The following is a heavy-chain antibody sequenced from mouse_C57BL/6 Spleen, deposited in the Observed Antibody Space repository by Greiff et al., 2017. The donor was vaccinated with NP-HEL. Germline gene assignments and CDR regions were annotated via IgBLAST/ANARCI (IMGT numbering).Heavy chain of an antibody. CDR3: ASTVVAKWAMDY. CDR1: GFTFSDYG. D-gene: IGHD1-1*01. J-gene: IGHJ4*01. CDR2: ISSGSSTI. Sequence: EVHLVESGGGLVKPGGSLKLSCAASGFTFSDYGMHWVRQAPEKGLEWVAYISSGSSTIYYADTVKGRFTISRDNAKNTLFLQMTSLRSEDTAMYYCASTVVAKWAMDYWGQGTSVTVSS. V-gene: IGHV5-17*01.